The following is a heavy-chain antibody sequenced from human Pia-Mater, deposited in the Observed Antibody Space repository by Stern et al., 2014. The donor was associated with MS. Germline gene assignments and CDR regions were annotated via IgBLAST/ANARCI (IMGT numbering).Heavy chain of an antibody. CDR3: ARRSSLGGFFDY. CDR2: LNNDGSRT. J-gene: IGHJ4*01. Sequence: VQLVESGGGFVQPGGSLRLSCAASGFTFSGYWMHWVRQAPGKGLVWVSRLNNDGSRTNYADSVKGRFTISRDNARNTLYLQMNGLRAEDTAVYYCARRSSLGGFFDYWGHGTLVTVSS. V-gene: IGHV3-74*02. CDR1: GFTFSGYW. D-gene: IGHD3-16*01.